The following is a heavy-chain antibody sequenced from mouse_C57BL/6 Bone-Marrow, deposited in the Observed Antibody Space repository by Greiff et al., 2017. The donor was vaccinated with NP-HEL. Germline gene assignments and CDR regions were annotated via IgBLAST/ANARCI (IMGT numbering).Heavy chain of an antibody. CDR1: GYTFTSYW. J-gene: IGHJ1*03. D-gene: IGHD1-1*01. CDR3: ARIYGSSYYWYFDV. Sequence: QVQLQQPGAELVRPGTSVKLSCKASGYTFTSYWMHWVKQRPGQGLEWIGVIDPSDSYTNYNQKFKGKATLTVDTSSSTAYMQLSSLTSEDSAVYYCARIYGSSYYWYFDVWGTGTTVTVSS. V-gene: IGHV1-59*01. CDR2: IDPSDSYT.